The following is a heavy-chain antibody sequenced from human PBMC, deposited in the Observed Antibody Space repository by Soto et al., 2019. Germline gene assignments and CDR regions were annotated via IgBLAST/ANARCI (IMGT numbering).Heavy chain of an antibody. CDR2: INAGNGNP. J-gene: IGHJ4*02. D-gene: IGHD6-6*01. CDR1: GYTLTSYA. Sequence: ASVKVSCKASGYTLTSYAMHWVRQAPGQRLEWMGWINAGNGNPKYSQKFQGRVTITRDTSASTAYMELSSLRSEDTAVYYCARQVSGAARPIDYWGQGTLVTVSS. V-gene: IGHV1-3*01. CDR3: ARQVSGAARPIDY.